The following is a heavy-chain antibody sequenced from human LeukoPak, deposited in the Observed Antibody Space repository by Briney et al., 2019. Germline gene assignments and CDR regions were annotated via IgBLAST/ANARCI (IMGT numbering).Heavy chain of an antibody. J-gene: IGHJ6*02. CDR1: GGSIISYY. V-gene: IGHV4-59*01. CDR2: IYYSGST. CDR3: AREWRDYGDYSHYYYGMDV. Sequence: SETLSLTCTVSGGSIISYYWSWIRQPPGKGLEWIGYIYYSGSTNYNPSLKSRVTISVDTSKNQFSLKLSSVTAADTAVYYCAREWRDYGDYSHYYYGMDVWGQGTTVTVSS. D-gene: IGHD4-17*01.